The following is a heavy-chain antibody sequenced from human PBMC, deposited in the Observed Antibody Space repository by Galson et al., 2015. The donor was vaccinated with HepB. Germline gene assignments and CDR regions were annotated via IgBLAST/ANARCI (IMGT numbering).Heavy chain of an antibody. V-gene: IGHV1-18*01. D-gene: IGHD6-13*01. Sequence: SCKASGYTFTSYGISWVRQAPGQGLEWMRWISAYNGNTNYAQKLQGRVTMTTDTSTSTAYMELRSLRSDDTAVYYCARDQGTVLGGSRSREGNLSYYYYGMDVWGQGTTVTVS. CDR3: ARDQGTVLGGSRSREGNLSYYYYGMDV. CDR1: GYTFTSYG. J-gene: IGHJ6*02. CDR2: ISAYNGNT.